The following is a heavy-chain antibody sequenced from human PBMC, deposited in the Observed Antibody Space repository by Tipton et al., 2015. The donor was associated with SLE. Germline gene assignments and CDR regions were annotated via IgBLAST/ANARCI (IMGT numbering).Heavy chain of an antibody. CDR3: ASRKSHTFYCSSTSCSGAFDI. CDR2: INHSGST. V-gene: IGHV4-34*01. J-gene: IGHJ3*02. CDR1: GGSFSGYY. D-gene: IGHD2-2*01. Sequence: TLSLTCAVYGGSFSGYYWSWIRHPPGKGLEWIGEINHSGSTNYNPSLKSRVTISVDTSKNQFSLKLSSVTAADTAVYYCASRKSHTFYCSSTSCSGAFDICGQGTMVTVSS.